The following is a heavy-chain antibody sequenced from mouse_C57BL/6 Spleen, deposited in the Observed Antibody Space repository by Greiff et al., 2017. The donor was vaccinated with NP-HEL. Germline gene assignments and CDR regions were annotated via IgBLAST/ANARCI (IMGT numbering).Heavy chain of an antibody. Sequence: QVQLQQPGAELVMPGASVKLSCKASGYTFTSYWMHWVKQRPGQGLEWIGEIDPSDSYTNYNQKFKGKSTLTVDKSSSTAYMQLSSLTSEDSAVYYCARAVAKLGRDWFAYWGQGTLVTVSA. CDR1: GYTFTSYW. J-gene: IGHJ3*01. CDR2: IDPSDSYT. V-gene: IGHV1-69*01. D-gene: IGHD4-1*01. CDR3: ARAVAKLGRDWFAY.